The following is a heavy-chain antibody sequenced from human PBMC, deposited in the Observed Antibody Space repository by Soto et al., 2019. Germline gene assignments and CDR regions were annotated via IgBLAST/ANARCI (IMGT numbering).Heavy chain of an antibody. CDR2: ISGSGGST. D-gene: IGHD3-22*01. CDR3: AKVTPYYYDSSGYLFDY. J-gene: IGHJ4*02. Sequence: EVQLLESGGGLVQPGGSLRLSCAASGFTFSSYAMSWVRQAPGKGLEWVSAISGSGGSTYYADSVKGRFTISRDNSKNTLYLQRNSLRAEDTAVYYCAKVTPYYYDSSGYLFDYWGQGTLVTVSS. CDR1: GFTFSSYA. V-gene: IGHV3-23*01.